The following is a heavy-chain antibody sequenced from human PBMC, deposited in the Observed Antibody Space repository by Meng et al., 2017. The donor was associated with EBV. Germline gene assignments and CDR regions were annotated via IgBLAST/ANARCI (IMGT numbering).Heavy chain of an antibody. CDR3: VRGPPVGVPGPGDY. J-gene: IGHJ4*02. Sequence: QVQLVQSGAEVKTPGASVKVSRKASGYAFTSYILHWVRQAPGQRLEWMGWINVGVGYTKYSQKFQGRVTISSDTSATTGYMELSSLRSEDTAVYYCVRGPPVGVPGPGDYWGQGTLVTVSS. CDR2: INVGVGYT. D-gene: IGHD2-21*01. CDR1: GYAFTSYI. V-gene: IGHV1-3*01.